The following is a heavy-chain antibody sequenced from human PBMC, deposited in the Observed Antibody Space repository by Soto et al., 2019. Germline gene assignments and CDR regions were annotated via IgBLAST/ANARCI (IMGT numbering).Heavy chain of an antibody. CDR2: ISGSGGST. CDR3: AKDHVDCSGSYYFVARNDAFDI. D-gene: IGHD3-10*02. V-gene: IGHV3-23*01. CDR1: GFTFSSYA. Sequence: EVQLLESGGGLVQPGGSLRLSCAASGFTFSSYAMSWVRQAPGKGLEWVSAISGSGGSTYYADSVKGRFTISRDNSKNTLYLQMTSLRAEDTAVYSGAKDHVDCSGSYYFVARNDAFDIWGQGTMVTVSS. J-gene: IGHJ3*02.